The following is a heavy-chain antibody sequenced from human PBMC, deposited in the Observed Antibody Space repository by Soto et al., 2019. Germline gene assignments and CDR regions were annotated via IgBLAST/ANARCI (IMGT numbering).Heavy chain of an antibody. Sequence: AAVKVSCKASGGTFSSYAISWVRQAPGQGLEWMGWISAYNGNTNYAQKLQCRVTLTWDTSINTAYMELSSLRPDDTAMYYCARERYQVLSDGMDVWGQGTSVTVSS. J-gene: IGHJ6*02. CDR2: ISAYNGNT. CDR1: GGTFSSYA. CDR3: ARERYQVLSDGMDV. V-gene: IGHV1-18*01. D-gene: IGHD3-16*01.